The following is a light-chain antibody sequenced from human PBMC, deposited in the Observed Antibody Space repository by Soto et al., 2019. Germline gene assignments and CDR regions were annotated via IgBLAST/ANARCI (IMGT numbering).Light chain of an antibody. V-gene: IGLV1-44*01. CDR3: ATWDDSLNGWV. J-gene: IGLJ3*02. CDR2: SNN. Sequence: SVLTQPPSASGTPGQRVTISCSGSSSNIGSNTVNWCQQLPGTAPKLLIYSNNQRPSGVPDRISGSKSGTSASLAISGLQAEDEADYYCATWDDSLNGWVFGGGTKLTVL. CDR1: SSNIGSNT.